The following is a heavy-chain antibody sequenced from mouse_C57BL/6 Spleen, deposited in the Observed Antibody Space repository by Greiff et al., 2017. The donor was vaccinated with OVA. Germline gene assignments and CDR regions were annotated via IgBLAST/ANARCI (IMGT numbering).Heavy chain of an antibody. J-gene: IGHJ2*01. D-gene: IGHD1-1*01. Sequence: QVQLQQSGPELVKPGASVKLSCKASGYTFTSYDINWVKQRPGQGLEWIGWIYPRDGSTKYNEKFKGKATLTVDTSSSTAYMELHSLTSEDSAVYFCARDTTTVVGAFDYWGQGTTLTVSS. CDR1: GYTFTSYD. CDR3: ARDTTTVVGAFDY. V-gene: IGHV1-85*01. CDR2: IYPRDGST.